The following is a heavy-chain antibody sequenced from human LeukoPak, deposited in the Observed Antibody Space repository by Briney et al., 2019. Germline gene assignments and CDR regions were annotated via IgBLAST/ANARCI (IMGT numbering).Heavy chain of an antibody. CDR2: INPNSGGT. D-gene: IGHD2-21*02. V-gene: IGHV1-2*02. CDR1: GYTFTGYY. CDR3: ARSGGVTAIPDY. J-gene: IGHJ4*02. Sequence: ASVKVSCKASGYTFTGYYVHWVRQAPGQGLEWMGWINPNSGGTNYAQKFQGRVTMTRDTSISTAYMELSRLRSDDTAVYYCARSGGVTAIPDYWGQGTLVTASS.